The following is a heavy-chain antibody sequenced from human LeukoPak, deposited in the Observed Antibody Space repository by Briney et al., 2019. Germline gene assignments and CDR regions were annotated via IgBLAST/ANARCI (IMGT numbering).Heavy chain of an antibody. J-gene: IGHJ4*02. CDR3: ARDQNEGYYDSSGFFDY. Sequence: DPGGSLRLSCAASGFTFSSYGMHWVRQAPGKGLEWVAVIWYDGSNKYYADSVKGRFTISRDNSKNTLYLQMNSLRAEDTAVYYCARDQNEGYYDSSGFFDYWGQGTLVTVSS. CDR2: IWYDGSNK. CDR1: GFTFSSYG. D-gene: IGHD3-22*01. V-gene: IGHV3-33*01.